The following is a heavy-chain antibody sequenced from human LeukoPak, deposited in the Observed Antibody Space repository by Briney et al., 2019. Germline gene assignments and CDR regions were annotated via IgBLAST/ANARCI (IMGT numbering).Heavy chain of an antibody. CDR1: GFTFSSYA. V-gene: IGHV3-23*01. J-gene: IGHJ4*02. CDR3: AKDLVGATRRYFDY. D-gene: IGHD1-26*01. Sequence: PGGSLRLSCAASGFTFSSYAMSWVRQAPGKGLEWVSAISGSGGSTYYADSVKGRFTISRDNSENTLYLQMNSLRAEDTAVYYCAKDLVGATRRYFDYWGQGTLVTVSS. CDR2: ISGSGGST.